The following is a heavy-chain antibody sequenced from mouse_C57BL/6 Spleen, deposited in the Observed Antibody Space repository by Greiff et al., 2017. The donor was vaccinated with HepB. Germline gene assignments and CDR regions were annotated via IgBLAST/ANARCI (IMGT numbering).Heavy chain of an antibody. CDR2: ISSGGDYI. J-gene: IGHJ2*01. CDR1: GFTFSSYA. D-gene: IGHD2-1*01. V-gene: IGHV5-9-1*02. Sequence: EVQRVESGEGLVKPGGSLKLSCAASGFTFSSYAMSWVRQTPEKRLEWVAYISSGGDYIYYADTVKGRFTISRDNARNTLYLQMSSLKSEDTAMYYCTREAIYYGNYEVYYFDYWGQGTTLTASS. CDR3: TREAIYYGNYEVYYFDY.